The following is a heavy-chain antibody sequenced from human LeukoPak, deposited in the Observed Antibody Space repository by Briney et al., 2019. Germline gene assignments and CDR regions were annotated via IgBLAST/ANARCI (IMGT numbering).Heavy chain of an antibody. CDR2: IYGGGDA. D-gene: IGHD6-19*01. CDR3: ARVQFHWFDP. Sequence: QPGGSLRLSCAASGFTFSITYMAWVRQAPGKGLEWVSVIYGGGDAYYADSVKGRLTIARDNSKKTLYLQMNNLRVEDTAVYYCARVQFHWFDPWGQGTLVTVSS. V-gene: IGHV3-66*01. CDR1: GFTFSITY. J-gene: IGHJ5*02.